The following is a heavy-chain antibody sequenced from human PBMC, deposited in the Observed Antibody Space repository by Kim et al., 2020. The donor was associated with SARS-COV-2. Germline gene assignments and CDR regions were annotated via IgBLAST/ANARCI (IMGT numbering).Heavy chain of an antibody. Sequence: SETLSLTCTVSGGSISSSSYYWGWIRQPPGKGLEWIGSIYYSGSTYYNPSPKSRVTISVDTSKNQFSLKLSSVTAADTAVYYCARLRVHPGGYQLLYYYYYGMDVWGQGTTVTVSS. CDR1: GGSISSSSYY. CDR2: IYYSGST. V-gene: IGHV4-39*01. CDR3: ARLRVHPGGYQLLYYYYYGMDV. D-gene: IGHD2-2*01. J-gene: IGHJ6*02.